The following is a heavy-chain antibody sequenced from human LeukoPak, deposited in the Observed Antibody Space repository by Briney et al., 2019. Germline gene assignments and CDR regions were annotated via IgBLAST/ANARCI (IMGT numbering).Heavy chain of an antibody. D-gene: IGHD2-15*01. V-gene: IGHV3-48*02. J-gene: IGHJ4*01. Sequence: GGSLRLSCVASGLTVSGYSMNWVRQAPGKGLEWVSYISSSSSTIYYADSVKGRFTISRDNAKNSLDLQMNSLRDEDTAVYYCARARASGRSGFDYWGQGTLVTVS. CDR1: GLTVSGYS. CDR2: ISSSSSTI. CDR3: ARARASGRSGFDY.